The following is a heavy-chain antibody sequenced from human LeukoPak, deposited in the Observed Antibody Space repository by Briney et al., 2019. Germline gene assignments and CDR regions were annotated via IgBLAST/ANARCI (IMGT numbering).Heavy chain of an antibody. V-gene: IGHV3-30*02. D-gene: IGHD3-10*01. J-gene: IGHJ4*02. CDR2: IRYDGSNK. Sequence: PGGSLRLSCAASGFTFSSYGMHWVRQAPGKGLEWVAFIRYDGSNKYYADSVKGRFTISRDNSKNTLYLQMNSLRAGDTAVYYCAKGELTRGLYFDYWGQGTLVTVSS. CDR3: AKGELTRGLYFDY. CDR1: GFTFSSYG.